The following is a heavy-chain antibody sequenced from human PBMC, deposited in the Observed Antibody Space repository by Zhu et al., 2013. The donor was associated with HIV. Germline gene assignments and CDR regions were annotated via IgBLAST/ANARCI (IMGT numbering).Heavy chain of an antibody. CDR2: IIPIFGTA. D-gene: IGHD6-6*01. J-gene: IGHJ6*02. CDR3: ARCVAARQDYYYYGMDV. CDR1: GGTFSSYA. V-gene: IGHV1-69*01. Sequence: QVQLVQSGAEVKKPGSSVKVSCKASGGTFSSYAISWVRQAPGQGLEWMGGIIPIFGTANYAQKFQGRVTITADESTSTAYMELSSLRSEDTAVYYCARCVAARQDYYYYGMDVWGQGTTVTVSS.